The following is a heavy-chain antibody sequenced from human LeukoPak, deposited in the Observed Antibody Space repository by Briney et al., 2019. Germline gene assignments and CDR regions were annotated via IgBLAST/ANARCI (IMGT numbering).Heavy chain of an antibody. V-gene: IGHV3-23*01. D-gene: IGHD1-26*01. J-gene: IGHJ6*03. CDR1: GFIVTDAW. Sequence: GGSLRLSCAPSGFIVTDAWMSWVRQAPGKGLKWVSTINNNGADTYYADSVKGRFTISRDNSYNTVSLQMNSLRDEDTGVYYCAKGFRTGVGPYVGYHYYMDVWGKGATVTVSS. CDR3: AKGFRTGVGPYVGYHYYMDV. CDR2: INNNGADT.